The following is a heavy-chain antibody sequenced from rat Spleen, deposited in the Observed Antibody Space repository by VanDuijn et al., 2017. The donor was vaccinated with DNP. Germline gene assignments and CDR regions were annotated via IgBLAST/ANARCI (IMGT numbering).Heavy chain of an antibody. CDR2: ISISGSTT. CDR1: GFIFSDYA. J-gene: IGHJ3*01. CDR3: ARQRVMYTTATGFAY. D-gene: IGHD1-6*01. V-gene: IGHV5-7*01. Sequence: EVQLVESGGGLVQPGRSLRLSCAASGFIFSDYAMAWVRQAPKGGLEWVATISISGSTTSYPDSVKGRFTISRDNAKSCLYLHMNSLKSEDTATYYCARQRVMYTTATGFAYWGQGTLVTVSS.